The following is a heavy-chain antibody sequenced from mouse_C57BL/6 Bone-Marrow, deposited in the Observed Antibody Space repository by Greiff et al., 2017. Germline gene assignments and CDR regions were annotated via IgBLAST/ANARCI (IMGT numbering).Heavy chain of an antibody. Sequence: VKLQESGPGLVAPSQSLTITCTVSGFSLTSYAISWVRQPPGKGLEWLGVIWNGGGTNYNSALKSRLSISKDKSKSQVFLKINSRQTDDTAMYYCARSWEWFAYWGQGTLVTVAA. CDR1: GFSLTSYA. D-gene: IGHD4-1*01. CDR3: ARSWEWFAY. J-gene: IGHJ3*01. CDR2: IWNGGGT. V-gene: IGHV2-9-1*01.